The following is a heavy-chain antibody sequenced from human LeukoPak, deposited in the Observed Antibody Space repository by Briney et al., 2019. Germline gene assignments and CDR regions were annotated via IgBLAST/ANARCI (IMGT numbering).Heavy chain of an antibody. J-gene: IGHJ4*02. Sequence: PGGSLRLSCAASGFTFSSYAMSWVRQAPGKGLEWVSAISGSGGSTYYADSVKGRFTISRDNSKNTLYLQMNSLRAEDTAVYYCAKRGEGSGRRDYFDYWGQGTLVTVSS. V-gene: IGHV3-23*01. CDR1: GFTFSSYA. CDR2: ISGSGGST. D-gene: IGHD6-19*01. CDR3: AKRGEGSGRRDYFDY.